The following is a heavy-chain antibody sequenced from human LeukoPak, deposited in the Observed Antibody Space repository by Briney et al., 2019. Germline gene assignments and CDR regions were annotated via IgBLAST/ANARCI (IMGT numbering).Heavy chain of an antibody. Sequence: GGSLRLSCSASGFTFSSYGMHWVRQAPGKGLEWVAFIRYDGSNKYYADSVKGRFTISRDNSKNTLYLQMNSLRAEDTAVYYCAKDLRGYSYGSDAFDIWGQGTMVTVSS. CDR2: IRYDGSNK. V-gene: IGHV3-30*02. J-gene: IGHJ3*02. CDR1: GFTFSSYG. D-gene: IGHD5-18*01. CDR3: AKDLRGYSYGSDAFDI.